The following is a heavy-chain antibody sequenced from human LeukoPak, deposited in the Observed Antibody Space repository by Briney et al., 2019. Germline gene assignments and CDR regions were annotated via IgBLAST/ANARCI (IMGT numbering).Heavy chain of an antibody. J-gene: IGHJ4*02. CDR1: GGSITTDY. CDR2: ISYSGSS. V-gene: IGHV4-59*01. CDR3: ARVSGGFAYYFDF. D-gene: IGHD2-15*01. Sequence: SETLSLTCTVSGGSITTDYWSWIRQPPGKGLEWIGYISYSGSSNYNPSLKSRVTISIDKSKNQFSLKLTSVTAADTAVYYCARVSGGFAYYFDFWGQGTLVNVSS.